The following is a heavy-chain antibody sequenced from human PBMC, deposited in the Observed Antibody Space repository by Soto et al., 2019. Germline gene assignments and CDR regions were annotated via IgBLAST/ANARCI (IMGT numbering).Heavy chain of an antibody. CDR3: ARGDRGGSGSPASYYYSGLDV. V-gene: IGHV3-23*01. Sequence: DVQLLESGGDLVQPGGSLRLSCAASGVTFSSYAMSWVRQAPGKGLEWVSSVSAGGDMTYYPDSVKGRFTISRDNSNNALFLQMNSLRAEDTALYYCARGDRGGSGSPASYYYSGLDVWGQGTTVTVSS. CDR1: GVTFSSYA. J-gene: IGHJ6*02. CDR2: VSAGGDMT. D-gene: IGHD3-10*01.